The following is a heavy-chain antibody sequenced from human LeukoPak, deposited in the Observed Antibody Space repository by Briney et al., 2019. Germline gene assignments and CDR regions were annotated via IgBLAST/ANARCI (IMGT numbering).Heavy chain of an antibody. CDR1: GGSFSGYY. J-gene: IGHJ4*02. CDR2: INHSGST. V-gene: IGHV4-34*01. CDR3: ARGRNLQWLVREVFDY. Sequence: SETLSLTCAVYGGSFSGYYWSWIRQPPGKGLEWIGEINHSGSTNYNPSLKSRVTISVDTSKNQFSLKLSSVTAADTAVYHCARGRNLQWLVREVFDYWGQGTLVTVSS. D-gene: IGHD6-19*01.